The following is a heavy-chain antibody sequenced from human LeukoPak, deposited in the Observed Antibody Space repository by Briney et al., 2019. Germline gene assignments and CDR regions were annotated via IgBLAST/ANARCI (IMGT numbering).Heavy chain of an antibody. CDR1: GYTFTSYY. CDR2: INPSGGST. Sequence: GASVKVSCKVSGYTFTSYYMHWVRQAPGQGLEWMGIINPSGGSTSYAQKFQGRVTMTRDTSTSTVYMELSSLRSEDTAVYYCARDRYCSGGSCYSWAWFDPWGQGTLVTVSS. D-gene: IGHD2-15*01. J-gene: IGHJ5*02. CDR3: ARDRYCSGGSCYSWAWFDP. V-gene: IGHV1-46*01.